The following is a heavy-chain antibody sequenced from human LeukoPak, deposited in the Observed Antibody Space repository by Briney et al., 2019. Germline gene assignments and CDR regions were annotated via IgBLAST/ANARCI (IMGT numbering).Heavy chain of an antibody. J-gene: IGHJ4*02. V-gene: IGHV4-30-2*01. D-gene: IGHD3-10*01. CDR1: GGSISSGGYS. CDR2: IYHSGST. Sequence: SETLSLTCAVSGGSISSGGYSWSWIRQPPGKGLEWIGYIYHSGSTYYNPSLKGRVTISVDRSKNQFSLKLSSVTAADTAVYYCARAILWFDYWGQGTLVTVSS. CDR3: ARAILWFDY.